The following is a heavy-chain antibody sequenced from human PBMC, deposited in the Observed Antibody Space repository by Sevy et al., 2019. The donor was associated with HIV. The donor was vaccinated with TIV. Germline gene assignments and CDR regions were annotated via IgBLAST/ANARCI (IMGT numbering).Heavy chain of an antibody. D-gene: IGHD3-10*01. J-gene: IGHJ6*02. V-gene: IGHV3-30*18. CDR2: MSYDGSRK. CDR3: ANAPGQGGGAPYNYYYGMDV. Sequence: GGSLRLSCAASGFSFSIHGMHWVRQAPGKGLEWVAVMSYDGSRKYYADSVKGRFTISRDNSKNTLFLQMNSLRVEDRAGDYYANAPGQGGGAPYNYYYGMDVWGQGTTVTVSS. CDR1: GFSFSIHG.